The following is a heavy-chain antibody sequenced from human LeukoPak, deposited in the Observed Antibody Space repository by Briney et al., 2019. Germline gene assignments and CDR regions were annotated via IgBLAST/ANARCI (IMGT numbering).Heavy chain of an antibody. Sequence: GGSLRLSWAASGFTFSSYWMSWVRQAPVKGLEWVANIKQDGSEKYYVDSVKGRFTISRDNAKNSLYLQMNSLRAEDTAAYYCARGLTGYYYYGMDVWGKGTTVTVSS. D-gene: IGHD4-11*01. J-gene: IGHJ6*04. CDR3: ARGLTGYYYYGMDV. V-gene: IGHV3-7*03. CDR1: GFTFSSYW. CDR2: IKQDGSEK.